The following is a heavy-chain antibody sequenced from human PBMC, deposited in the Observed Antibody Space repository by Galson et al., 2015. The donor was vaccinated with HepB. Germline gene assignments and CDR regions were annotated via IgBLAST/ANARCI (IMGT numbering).Heavy chain of an antibody. D-gene: IGHD2-15*01. CDR2: IIPIFGTA. CDR3: ARVPRCSGASCYSGYHYYYMDV. CDR1: GGTFSSYA. V-gene: IGHV1-69*13. J-gene: IGHJ6*03. Sequence: SVKVSCKASGGTFSSYAISWVRQAPGQGLEWMGGIIPIFGTANYAQKFQGRVTITADESTSTAYMELSSLRSEDTAAYYCARVPRCSGASCYSGYHYYYMDVWGKGTTVTVPS.